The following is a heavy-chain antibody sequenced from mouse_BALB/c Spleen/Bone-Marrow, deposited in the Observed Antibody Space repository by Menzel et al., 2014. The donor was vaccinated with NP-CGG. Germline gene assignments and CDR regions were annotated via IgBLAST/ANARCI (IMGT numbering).Heavy chain of an antibody. D-gene: IGHD2-1*01. J-gene: IGHJ2*01. Sequence: VMLVESGPGLVAPSQSLSITCTVSGFSLTGYGVNWVRQPPGKGLEWLGMIWGDGNTDYDSALKSRLSISKDNSKSQVFLKMNSLQTDDTARYYCARVGYGNYSFYFDYWDQGTTLTVSS. CDR1: GFSLTGYG. CDR3: ARVGYGNYSFYFDY. CDR2: IWGDGNT. V-gene: IGHV2-6-7*01.